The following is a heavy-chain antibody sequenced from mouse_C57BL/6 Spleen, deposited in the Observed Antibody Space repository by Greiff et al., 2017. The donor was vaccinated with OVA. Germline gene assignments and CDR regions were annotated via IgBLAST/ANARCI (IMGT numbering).Heavy chain of an antibody. D-gene: IGHD2-3*01. V-gene: IGHV1-82*01. CDR1: GYAFSSSW. CDR2: IYPGDGDT. Sequence: QVQLQQSGPELVKPGASVKISCKASGYAFSSSWMNWVKQRPGKGLEWIGRIYPGDGDTTYNGKFKGKATLTADKSSSTAYMRLSSLTSEDSAVYFCAREGIYEGYYGAMDYWGQGTSVTVSS. CDR3: AREGIYEGYYGAMDY. J-gene: IGHJ4*01.